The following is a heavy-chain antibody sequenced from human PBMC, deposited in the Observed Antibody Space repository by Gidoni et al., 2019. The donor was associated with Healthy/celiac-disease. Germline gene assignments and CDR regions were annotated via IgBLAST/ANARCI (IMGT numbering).Heavy chain of an antibody. CDR2: IYWNDDK. V-gene: IGHV2-5*01. CDR3: AHSWVRFGDRGNWFDP. D-gene: IGHD3-10*01. Sequence: QITLNESGPTLVKPTQTLTLTCTFSGFSLSTSGVGVGWIRQPPGKALEWLALIYWNDDKRYSPSLKSRLTITKETSKNQVVLTMTNMDTVDKATYYCAHSWVRFGDRGNWFDPWGQGTLVTVSS. J-gene: IGHJ5*02. CDR1: GFSLSTSGVG.